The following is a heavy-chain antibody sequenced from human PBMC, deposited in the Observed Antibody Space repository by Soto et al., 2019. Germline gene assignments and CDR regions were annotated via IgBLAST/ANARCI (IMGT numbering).Heavy chain of an antibody. CDR3: ARRYYDSSGYYSTNWFDP. V-gene: IGHV4-59*01. CDR1: GGSISSYY. J-gene: IGHJ5*02. D-gene: IGHD3-22*01. CDR2: IYYSGST. Sequence: SETLSLTCTVSGGSISSYYWSWIRQPPGKGLEWIGYIYYSGSTNYNPSLKSRVTISLDTSKNQFSLKLSSVTAADTAVYYCARRYYDSSGYYSTNWFDPWGQGTLVTVSS.